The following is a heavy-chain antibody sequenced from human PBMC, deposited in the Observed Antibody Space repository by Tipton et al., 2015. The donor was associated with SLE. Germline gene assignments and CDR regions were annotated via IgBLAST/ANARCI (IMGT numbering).Heavy chain of an antibody. D-gene: IGHD3-22*01. V-gene: IGHV4-34*01. Sequence: TLSLTCAVYGGSFSGYYWSWIRQPPGKGLEWIGEINHSGSTNYNPSLKSRVTISVDTSKNQFSLNLTSVTAADTAVYYCAREVYYYDSSGPGGMDVWGQGTTVTVSS. J-gene: IGHJ6*02. CDR2: INHSGST. CDR3: AREVYYYDSSGPGGMDV. CDR1: GGSFSGYY.